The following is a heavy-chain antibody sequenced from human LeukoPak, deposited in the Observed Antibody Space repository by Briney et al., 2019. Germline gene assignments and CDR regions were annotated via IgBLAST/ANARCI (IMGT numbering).Heavy chain of an antibody. D-gene: IGHD5-12*01. J-gene: IGHJ4*02. CDR2: ISGSGGST. CDR3: ARGFGATTFFDY. Sequence: GGSLRLSCAASGLTFSTYSMSWVRLAPGKGLEWVSSISGSGGSTDYADSVKGRFTISRDNAKNSLYLQMNSLRAEDTAVYYCARGFGATTFFDYWGQGTLVTVSS. V-gene: IGHV3-23*01. CDR1: GLTFSTYS.